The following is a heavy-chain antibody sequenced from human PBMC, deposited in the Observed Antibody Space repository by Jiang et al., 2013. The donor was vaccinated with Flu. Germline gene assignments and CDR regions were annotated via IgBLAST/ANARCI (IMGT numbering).Heavy chain of an antibody. CDR1: GTFSSYA. Sequence: GTFSSYAISWVRQAPGQGLEWMGGIIPILGIANYAQKFQGRVTITADKSTSTAYMELSSLRSEDTAVYYCARATGGRAAFDIWGQGTMVTVSS. D-gene: IGHD3-10*01. V-gene: IGHV1-69*10. J-gene: IGHJ3*02. CDR2: IIPILGIA. CDR3: ARATGGRAAFDI.